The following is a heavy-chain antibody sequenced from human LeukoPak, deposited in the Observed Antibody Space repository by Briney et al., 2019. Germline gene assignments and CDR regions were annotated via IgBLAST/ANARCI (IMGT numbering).Heavy chain of an antibody. J-gene: IGHJ4*02. CDR3: ASMSGYYPSYYFDY. D-gene: IGHD3-3*01. CDR1: GHTFIRYG. Sequence: ASVKASCKASGHTFIRYGITWVREAPGEGHESLGWISAYNGNIDYAQKLQGRVTLTTDTSTSTAYMGVRSLRSDDTAVYYCASMSGYYPSYYFDYWGQGTLVSVSS. V-gene: IGHV1-18*01. CDR2: ISAYNGNI.